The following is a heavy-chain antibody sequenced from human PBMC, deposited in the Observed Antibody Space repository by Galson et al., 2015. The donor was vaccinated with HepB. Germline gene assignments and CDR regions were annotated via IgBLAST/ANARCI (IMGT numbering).Heavy chain of an antibody. CDR3: ASLGWSSSGFAY. J-gene: IGHJ4*02. D-gene: IGHD6-19*01. CDR1: GGSISSSSYH. CDR2: IYYTGST. Sequence: ETLSLTRTVSGGSISSSSYHWAWIRQPPGKGLEWIGNIYYTGSTYYNASLKSRVTISVDTSKNQFSLKLSSVTAADTAVYYCASLGWSSSGFAYWGQGTLVTVSS. V-gene: IGHV4-39*01.